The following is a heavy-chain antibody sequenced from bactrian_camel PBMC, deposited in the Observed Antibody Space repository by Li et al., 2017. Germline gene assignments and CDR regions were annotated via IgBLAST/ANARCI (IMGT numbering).Heavy chain of an antibody. CDR1: GTTYSRYC. CDR3: AAPSYYSGGYPARYNY. V-gene: IGHV3S10*01. Sequence: DVQLVESGGGSVQSGGSLRLSCAVSGTTYSRYCMGWFRQAPGKEREGVATIDSDDSTTYADSVKGRFTISRDNAKNTVFLQMNSLKSEDAALYYCAAPSYYSGGYPARYNYSGQGTQVTVS. J-gene: IGHJ4*01. CDR2: IDSDDST. D-gene: IGHD2*01.